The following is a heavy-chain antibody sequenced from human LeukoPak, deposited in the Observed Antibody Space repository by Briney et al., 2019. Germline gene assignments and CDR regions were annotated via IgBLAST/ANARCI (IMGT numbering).Heavy chain of an antibody. CDR1: GGSISSSSYY. Sequence: SETLSLTCTVSGGSISSSSYYWGWIRQPPGKGLEWIGSIYYSGSTYYNPSLKSRVTISVDTSKNQFSLKLSSVTAADTAVYYCARRLGATEFDYWGQGTLVTVSS. CDR3: ARRLGATEFDY. V-gene: IGHV4-39*01. D-gene: IGHD1-26*01. CDR2: IYYSGST. J-gene: IGHJ4*02.